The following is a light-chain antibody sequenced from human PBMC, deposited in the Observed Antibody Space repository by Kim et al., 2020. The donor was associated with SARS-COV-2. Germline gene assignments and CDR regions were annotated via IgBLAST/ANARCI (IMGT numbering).Light chain of an antibody. Sequence: SPGERATLSGRASQSVSNNLAWYQQKPGQAPRLLIYAASTRATGIPARFSGGGFGTEFTLTISSLQSGDFAIYYCQQYYNWPPAYTFGQGTKLEI. V-gene: IGKV3-15*01. CDR2: AAS. CDR1: QSVSNN. CDR3: QQYYNWPPAYT. J-gene: IGKJ2*01.